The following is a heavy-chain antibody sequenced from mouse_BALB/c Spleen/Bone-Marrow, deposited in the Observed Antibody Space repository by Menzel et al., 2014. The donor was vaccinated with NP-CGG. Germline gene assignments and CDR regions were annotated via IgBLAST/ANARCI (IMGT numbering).Heavy chain of an antibody. V-gene: IGHV4-1*02. CDR2: INPESNTI. CDR1: GFDFSRYW. D-gene: IGHD2-3*01. J-gene: IGHJ3*01. Sequence: DVKLVESGGGLVQPGGSLKLSCAASGFDFSRYWMSWVRQAPGKGLQWIGEINPESNTINYTPSLKDKFIISRDNAKNTLYLQMSKARSEDTALYCCARLGYYGWFAYWGQGTLVTVSA. CDR3: ARLGYYGWFAY.